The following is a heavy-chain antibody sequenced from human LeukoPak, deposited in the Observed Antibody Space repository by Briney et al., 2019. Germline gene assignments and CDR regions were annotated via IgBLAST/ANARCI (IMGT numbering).Heavy chain of an antibody. D-gene: IGHD6-6*01. CDR1: GGSISSYY. J-gene: IGHJ5*02. CDR3: ARDFRAGGSGELVRFDP. Sequence: SETLSLTCTVSGGSISSYYWSWIRQPAGKGLEWIGRIYTSGSTNYNPSLKSRVTMSVDTSKNQFSLKLSSVTAADTAVYYCARDFRAGGSGELVRFDPWGQGTLVTVSS. CDR2: IYTSGST. V-gene: IGHV4-4*07.